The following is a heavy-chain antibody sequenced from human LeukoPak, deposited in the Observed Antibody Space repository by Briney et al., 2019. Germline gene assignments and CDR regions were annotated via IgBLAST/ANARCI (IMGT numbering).Heavy chain of an antibody. CDR2: INWNGGST. CDR1: GFTFNTYS. V-gene: IGHV3-20*04. CDR3: ARVHGDDYVWGSYRYGAFDI. D-gene: IGHD3-16*02. J-gene: IGHJ3*02. Sequence: GGSLRLSCEASGFTFNTYSMNWARQAPGKGLEWVSGINWNGGSTGYADSVKGRFTISRDNAKNSLYLQMNSLRAEDTALYYCARVHGDDYVWGSYRYGAFDIWGQGTMVTVSS.